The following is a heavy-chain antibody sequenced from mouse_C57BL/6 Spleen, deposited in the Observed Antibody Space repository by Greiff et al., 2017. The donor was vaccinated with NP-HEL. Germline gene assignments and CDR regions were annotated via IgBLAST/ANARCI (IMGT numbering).Heavy chain of an antibody. CDR2: ISYSGST. CDR3: ARGYSNYEGFAY. V-gene: IGHV3-1*01. J-gene: IGHJ3*01. Sequence: DVQLQESGPGMVKPSQSLSLTCTVTGYSITSGYDWHWIRHFPGNKLEWMGYISYSGSTNYNPSLKSRISITHDTSKNHFFLKLNSVTTEDTATYYCARGYSNYEGFAYWGQGTLVTVSA. CDR1: GYSITSGYD. D-gene: IGHD2-5*01.